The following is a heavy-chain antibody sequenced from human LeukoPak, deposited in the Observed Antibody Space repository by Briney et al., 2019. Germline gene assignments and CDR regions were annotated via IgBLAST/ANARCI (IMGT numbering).Heavy chain of an antibody. J-gene: IGHJ3*02. V-gene: IGHV4-59*01. CDR2: IYYSGST. D-gene: IGHD3-22*01. Sequence: SETLSLTCTVSGGSISSYYWSWIRQPPGKGLEWIGYIYYSGSTNYNPSLKSRVTISVDTSKNQFSLKLTSVTAADTAVYYCARAKDSSGYLVPIDAFDIWGQGTMVTVSS. CDR3: ARAKDSSGYLVPIDAFDI. CDR1: GGSISSYY.